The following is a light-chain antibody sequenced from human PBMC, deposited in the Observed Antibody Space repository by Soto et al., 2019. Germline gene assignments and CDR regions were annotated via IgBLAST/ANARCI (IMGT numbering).Light chain of an antibody. CDR2: AAS. Sequence: DIQMTQSPSSLSASVGDRVTITCRASQDISNSLAWYQQKPGKVPKVLIYAASILQSGVPAWFSGSGSGTDLSLTISSQQPEDVATYYCQKYNSAPLTFGGGTKVEI. CDR1: QDISNS. J-gene: IGKJ4*01. CDR3: QKYNSAPLT. V-gene: IGKV1-27*01.